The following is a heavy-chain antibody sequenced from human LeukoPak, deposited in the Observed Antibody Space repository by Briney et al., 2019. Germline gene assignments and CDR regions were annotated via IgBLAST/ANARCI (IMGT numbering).Heavy chain of an antibody. CDR1: GGSISSSSYY. CDR3: ARVAMIVVVFDY. D-gene: IGHD3-22*01. V-gene: IGHV4-39*07. J-gene: IGHJ4*02. Sequence: PSETLSLTCTVSGGSISSSSYYWGWIRQPPGKGLEWIGSIYYSGSTYYNPSLKSRVTISVDTSKNQFSLKLSSVTAADTAVYYCARVAMIVVVFDYWGQGTLVTVYS. CDR2: IYYSGST.